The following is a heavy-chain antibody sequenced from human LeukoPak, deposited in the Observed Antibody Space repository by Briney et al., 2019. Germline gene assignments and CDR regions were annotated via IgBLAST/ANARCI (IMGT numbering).Heavy chain of an antibody. Sequence: PGGSLRLSCAASGFTFSSYAMHWVRQAPGKGLEWVAVISYDGSNKYYADSVKGRFTISRDNSKNTLYLQMNSLRAENTAVYYCAKSRPDYYDSSGYYYDYWGQGTLVTVSS. J-gene: IGHJ4*02. D-gene: IGHD3-22*01. CDR3: AKSRPDYYDSSGYYYDY. CDR2: ISYDGSNK. V-gene: IGHV3-30-3*02. CDR1: GFTFSSYA.